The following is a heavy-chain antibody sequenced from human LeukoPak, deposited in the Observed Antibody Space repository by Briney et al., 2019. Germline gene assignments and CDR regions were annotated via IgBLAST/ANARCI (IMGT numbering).Heavy chain of an antibody. J-gene: IGHJ4*02. Sequence: GGSLRLSCAASGFTFSSYGMSWVRQAPGRGLGWVSGISGSGDITYYADSVKGRFTISRDNSKNTLYLQMNSLRAEDTAVYYCAKCGRDILVVATASNYWGQGTLVTVSS. CDR2: ISGSGDIT. V-gene: IGHV3-23*01. D-gene: IGHD2-2*01. CDR1: GFTFSSYG. CDR3: AKCGRDILVVATASNY.